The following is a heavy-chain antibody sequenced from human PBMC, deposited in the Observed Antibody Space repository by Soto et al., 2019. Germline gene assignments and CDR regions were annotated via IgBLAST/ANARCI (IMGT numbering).Heavy chain of an antibody. D-gene: IGHD3-10*01. CDR2: VSSTSSHI. CDR1: GFTFSGQT. Sequence: EVQLVESGGGLAKPGGPLRLSGAASGFTFSGQTFNGVAQVQGKGLEGFSSVSSTSSHIYYADSVKGRFTVSRDNAEKSLYLQMNSLRAEDTAIYYCARCMGYDGSGYAFFDSWGQGTLVTVSS. V-gene: IGHV3-21*01. CDR3: ARCMGYDGSGYAFFDS. J-gene: IGHJ4*02.